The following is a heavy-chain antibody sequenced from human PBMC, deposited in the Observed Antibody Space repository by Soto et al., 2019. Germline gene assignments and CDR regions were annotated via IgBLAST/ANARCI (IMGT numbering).Heavy chain of an antibody. CDR3: ARGRSSVPDRRGIGYYGLDV. D-gene: IGHD6-6*01. CDR2: INDSGIT. J-gene: IGHJ6*02. CDR1: GGSFSGYY. V-gene: IGHV4-34*01. Sequence: QVQLQQWGAEVLKPSETLSLTCVVNGGSFSGYYWSWLRQSPGKGLEWIGEINDSGITDSNPSLESRVTISVDMSKNQFSVNLKSVTAADSAVYHCARGRSSVPDRRGIGYYGLDVWGQGTTVTVSS.